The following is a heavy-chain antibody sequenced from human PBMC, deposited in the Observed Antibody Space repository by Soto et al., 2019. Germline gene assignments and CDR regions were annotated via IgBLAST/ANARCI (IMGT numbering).Heavy chain of an antibody. J-gene: IGHJ4*02. CDR1: GFTFSSYG. CDR3: AKDRGAVAGTGLGSLNPYYFDY. D-gene: IGHD6-19*01. CDR2: ISYDGSNK. Sequence: GGSLRLSCSASGFTFSSYGMHLVLQAPGKGLDWVSVISYDGSNKYYADSVKGRFTISRDNSKNTLYLQMNSLRAEDTAVYYCAKDRGAVAGTGLGSLNPYYFDYWGQGTLVTVSS. V-gene: IGHV3-30*18.